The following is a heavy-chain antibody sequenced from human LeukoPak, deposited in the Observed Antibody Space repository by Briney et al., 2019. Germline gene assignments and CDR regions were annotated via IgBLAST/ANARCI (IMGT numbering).Heavy chain of an antibody. CDR1: GDSINTYY. D-gene: IGHD1-26*01. V-gene: IGHV4-59*01. Sequence: SETLSLTCTVSGDSINTYYWSWIRQPPGKRLEWIGYVYSTGSTNYNPSLKSRVTISVDTPKNQFSLKVNSVTAADTAVYYCARERLLTGYSNGWFDSWGQGTLVTVSS. CDR3: ARERLLTGYSNGWFDS. J-gene: IGHJ5*01. CDR2: VYSTGST.